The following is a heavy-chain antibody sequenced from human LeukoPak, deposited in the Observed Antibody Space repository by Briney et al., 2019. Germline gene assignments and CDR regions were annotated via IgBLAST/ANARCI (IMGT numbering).Heavy chain of an antibody. V-gene: IGHV4-30-4*08. CDR1: GGSISSGDYY. J-gene: IGHJ4*02. Sequence: ASETLSLTCTVSGGSISSGDYYRSWIRQPPGKGLEWIGYIYYSGSTYYNPSLKSRVTISVDTSKNQFSLKLSSVTAADTAVYYCARVGIGTTVTPGPDYWGQGTLVTVSS. CDR2: IYYSGST. D-gene: IGHD4-17*01. CDR3: ARVGIGTTVTPGPDY.